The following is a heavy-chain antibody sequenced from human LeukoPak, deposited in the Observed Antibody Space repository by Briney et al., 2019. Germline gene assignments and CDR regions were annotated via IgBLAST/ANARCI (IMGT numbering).Heavy chain of an antibody. J-gene: IGHJ3*02. D-gene: IGHD1-26*01. CDR2: INHSGST. CDR1: GGSFSGYY. V-gene: IGHV4-34*01. CDR3: AAQWELLIGLRAFDI. Sequence: PSETLSLTCAVYGGSFSGYYWSWIRQPPGKGLEWIGEINHSGSTNYNPSLKSRVTISVDTFKNQFSLKLSSVTAADTAVYYCAAQWELLIGLRAFDIWGQGTMVTVSS.